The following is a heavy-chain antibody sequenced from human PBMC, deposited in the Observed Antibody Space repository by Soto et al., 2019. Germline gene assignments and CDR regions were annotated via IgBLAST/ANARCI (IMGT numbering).Heavy chain of an antibody. J-gene: IGHJ3*02. CDR2: FDPGVSNT. CDR3: ATARINQLPMAGAFDI. V-gene: IGHV5-51*01. Sequence: TVSFIRWRHRSTRYWGGWVSFIPGKWLEWIGTFDPGVSNTRYSVSFQGQVTIAADNSISTAYLQLSSLKATDTAMYYCATARINQLPMAGAFDIWGQGTMVSVTS. CDR1: RHRSTRYW. D-gene: IGHD2-2*01.